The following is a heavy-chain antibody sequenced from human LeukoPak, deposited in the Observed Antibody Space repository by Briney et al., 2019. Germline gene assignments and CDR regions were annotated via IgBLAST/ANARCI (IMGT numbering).Heavy chain of an antibody. CDR2: MNPNSGNT. D-gene: IGHD3-3*01. J-gene: IGHJ6*04. CDR1: GYTFTSYD. CDR3: ARTLMYLRFLEWLLPNEMDV. V-gene: IGHV1-8*01. Sequence: ASVKVSCKASGYTFTSYDINWVRQATGQGLEWMGWMNPNSGNTGYAQKLQGRVTMTTDTSTSTAYMELRSLRSDDTAVYYCARTLMYLRFLEWLLPNEMDVWGKGTTVTVSS.